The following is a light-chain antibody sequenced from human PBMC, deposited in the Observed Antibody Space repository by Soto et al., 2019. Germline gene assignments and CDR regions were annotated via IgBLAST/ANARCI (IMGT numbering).Light chain of an antibody. CDR3: QQYGSSSLFT. V-gene: IGKV3-20*01. CDR1: QSVSSSY. J-gene: IGKJ3*01. CDR2: GAS. Sequence: EIVLTQSPGTLSLSPGERATLSCRASQSVSSSYLTWYQQTPGQAPRLLIYGASSRATGIPDRFSRSGSGTHFTLTISRLEPEDFAVYYCQQYGSSSLFTFGPGTKVDIK.